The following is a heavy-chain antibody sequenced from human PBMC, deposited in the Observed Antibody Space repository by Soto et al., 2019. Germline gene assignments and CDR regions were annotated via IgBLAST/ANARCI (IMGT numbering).Heavy chain of an antibody. CDR2: IYYSGST. V-gene: IGHV4-59*01. J-gene: IGHJ4*02. CDR3: ARRDWKSLLAHYFDH. D-gene: IGHD1-1*01. CDR1: GGSISSYY. Sequence: XETLSLSCTVSGGSISSYYWSWIRQPPGKGLEWIGYIYYSGSTNYNPSLKSRVTISVDTSKNQFSLKLSSVTAADTAVYYCARRDWKSLLAHYFDHWGQGTLVTVSS.